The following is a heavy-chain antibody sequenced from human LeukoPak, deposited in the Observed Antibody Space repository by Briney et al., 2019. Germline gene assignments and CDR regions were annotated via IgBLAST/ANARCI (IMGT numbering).Heavy chain of an antibody. CDR1: GGSINSYF. Sequence: SETLSLTCTVSGGSINSYFWSWIRQPPGKGLEWIGYIYYSGSTNYNPSLKSRVTISVDSSKKQFSLNLSSVTAADTAVYYCARDVDSSLDYWGQGTLVTVSS. CDR2: IYYSGST. J-gene: IGHJ4*02. CDR3: ARDVDSSLDY. V-gene: IGHV4-59*01. D-gene: IGHD6-13*01.